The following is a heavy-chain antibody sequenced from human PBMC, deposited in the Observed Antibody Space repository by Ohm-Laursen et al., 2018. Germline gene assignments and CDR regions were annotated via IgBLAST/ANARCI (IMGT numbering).Heavy chain of an antibody. CDR1: GFTFSSYA. CDR2: ISGDGGRK. J-gene: IGHJ4*02. Sequence: GSLRISCTASGFTFSSYAMTWVRLAPGKGLEWVSTISGDGGRKHYYADSVKGRFTISRDDSKNTVYVQMNSLRGDDTAVYYCAKGGGHSFDYWGQGTPVTVSS. V-gene: IGHV3-23*01. CDR3: AKGGGHSFDY. D-gene: IGHD3-16*01.